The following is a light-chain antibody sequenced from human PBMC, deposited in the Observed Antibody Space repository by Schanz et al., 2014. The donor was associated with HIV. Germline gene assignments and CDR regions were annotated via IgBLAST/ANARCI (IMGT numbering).Light chain of an antibody. V-gene: IGLV2-23*02. J-gene: IGLJ2*01. CDR3: SSHAGRNSFVV. CDR1: SSDIGSYNL. Sequence: QSALTQPASVSGSPGQSITISCTGTSSDIGSYNLVSWFQHHPGEAPKIMIFEVRKRPSGVSGRFSGSKSGNTASLTISGLQAEDEADYYCSSHAGRNSFVVFGGGTKLTVL. CDR2: EVR.